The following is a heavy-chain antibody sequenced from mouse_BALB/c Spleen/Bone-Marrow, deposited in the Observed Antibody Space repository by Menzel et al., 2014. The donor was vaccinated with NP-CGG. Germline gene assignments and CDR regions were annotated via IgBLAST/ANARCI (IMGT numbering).Heavy chain of an antibody. CDR1: GYSFTSYW. CDR3: ARLEGNYGSTFAY. D-gene: IGHD1-1*01. Sequence: VQLQQSGAELARPGASVKLSCKASGYSFTSYWMNWVKQRPGQGLEWIGMIHPSDTETRLNQRFKDKATLTVDKSSSTAYMQLSSPTSEDSAVYYCARLEGNYGSTFAYWGQGTLVTVSA. CDR2: IHPSDTET. V-gene: IGHV1-61*01. J-gene: IGHJ3*01.